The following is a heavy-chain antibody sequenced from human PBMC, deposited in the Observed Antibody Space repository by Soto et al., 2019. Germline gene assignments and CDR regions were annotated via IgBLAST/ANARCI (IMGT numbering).Heavy chain of an antibody. D-gene: IGHD2-15*01. J-gene: IGHJ5*02. V-gene: IGHV1-18*01. Sequence: QVQLVQSGAEVKKPGASVRVSCKASGYTFTSYGISWVRQAPGQGLEWMGWISGYNGNTNYAQKLQGRVTMTKDTSTSTANMELRSLSSDDTAVYYCARGYCSVGSCYTGWFDPWGQGTLVTVSS. CDR3: ARGYCSVGSCYTGWFDP. CDR1: GYTFTSYG. CDR2: ISGYNGNT.